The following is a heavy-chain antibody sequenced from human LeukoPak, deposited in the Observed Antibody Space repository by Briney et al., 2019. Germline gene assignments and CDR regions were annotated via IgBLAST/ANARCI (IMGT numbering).Heavy chain of an antibody. CDR1: GFTFSSYS. Sequence: GGSLRLSCAASGFTFSSYSMNWVRQAPGKGLEWVSYISSSSSTIYYADSVKGRFTISRDNAKNSLYLQMNSLRAEDTAVYYCARDDGSGYQEFYFDYWGRGTLVTVSS. J-gene: IGHJ4*02. D-gene: IGHD3-22*01. CDR2: ISSSSSTI. V-gene: IGHV3-48*01. CDR3: ARDDGSGYQEFYFDY.